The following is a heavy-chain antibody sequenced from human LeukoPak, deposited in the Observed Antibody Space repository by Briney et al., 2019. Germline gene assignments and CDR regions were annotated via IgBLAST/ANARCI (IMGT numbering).Heavy chain of an antibody. J-gene: IGHJ5*02. Sequence: SETLSLTCTVSGGSISSYYWSWIRQPPGKGLEWIGYIYYSGSTNYNPSLKSRVTISVDTSKNQFSLKLSSVTAADTAVYYCARESWYSSSYNWFDPWGQGTLVTVSS. CDR2: IYYSGST. CDR1: GGSISSYY. V-gene: IGHV4-59*01. D-gene: IGHD6-6*01. CDR3: ARESWYSSSYNWFDP.